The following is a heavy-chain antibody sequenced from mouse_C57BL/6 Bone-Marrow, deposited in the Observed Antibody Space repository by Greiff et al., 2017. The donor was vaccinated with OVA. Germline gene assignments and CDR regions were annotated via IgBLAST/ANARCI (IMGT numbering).Heavy chain of an antibody. V-gene: IGHV1-82*01. J-gene: IGHJ4*01. D-gene: IGHD2-1*01. CDR2: IYPGDGDT. CDR1: GYAFSSSW. CDR3: AKIYYGNYDGVFYYAMDY. Sequence: QVQLKQSGPELVKPGASVKISCKASGYAFSSSWMNWVKQRPGKGLEWIGRIYPGDGDTNYNGKFKGKATLTADKSSSTAYMQLSSLTSEDSAVYYCAKIYYGNYDGVFYYAMDYWGQGTSVTVSS.